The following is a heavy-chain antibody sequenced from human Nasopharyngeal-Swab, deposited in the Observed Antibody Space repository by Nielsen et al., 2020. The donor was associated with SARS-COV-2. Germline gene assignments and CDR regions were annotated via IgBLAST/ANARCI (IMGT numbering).Heavy chain of an antibody. Sequence: GGSLRLSCAASGFSVGTNYMSWVRQAPGKGLEWVSVIYYDGTTYYADSVKGRFTISRDNSRNTLYLQMTSLRVEDTALYYCTRDSQDCDADVCYWGGADYWGQGTLVTVSS. CDR1: GFSVGTNY. CDR3: TRDSQDCDADVCYWGGADY. CDR2: IYYDGTT. J-gene: IGHJ4*02. D-gene: IGHD2-15*01. V-gene: IGHV3-53*01.